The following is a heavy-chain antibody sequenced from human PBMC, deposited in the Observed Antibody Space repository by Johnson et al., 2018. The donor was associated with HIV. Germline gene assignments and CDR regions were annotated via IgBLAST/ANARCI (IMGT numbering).Heavy chain of an antibody. D-gene: IGHD2-15*01. J-gene: IGHJ3*02. CDR2: ISGSGGST. CDR1: GFNFGSYA. Sequence: VQLVESGGGSAQPGGSLRLSCAASGFNFGSYAMTWVRQAPGKGLEWVSAISGSGGSTYYADSVKGRFTISRDNSKNTLYLQMNSLRAEDTAVYYCLSYCSGGSCYSGNDAFDIWGQGTMVTVSS. V-gene: IGHV3-23*04. CDR3: LSYCSGGSCYSGNDAFDI.